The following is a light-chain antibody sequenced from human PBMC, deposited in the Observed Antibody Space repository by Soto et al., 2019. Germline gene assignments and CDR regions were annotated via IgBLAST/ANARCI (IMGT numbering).Light chain of an antibody. CDR1: SYNIGSNY. V-gene: IGLV1-47*01. CDR2: KSN. CDR3: ASWDDSLSAHYV. J-gene: IGLJ1*01. Sequence: QSVLTQPPSASGTPGQRVTISCSGSSYNIGSNYVFWYQQLPGTAPKLLIYKSNQRPSGVPDRFSGSKSGTSASLAISGLRSEDEADYYCASWDDSLSAHYVFGAGTKVTVL.